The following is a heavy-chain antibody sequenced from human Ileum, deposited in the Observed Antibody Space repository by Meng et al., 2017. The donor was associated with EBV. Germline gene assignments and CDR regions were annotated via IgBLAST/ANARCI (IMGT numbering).Heavy chain of an antibody. CDR3: ARMSSVALPAAIDF. J-gene: IGHJ4*02. Sequence: QLGGSGGGSVQPGGSLRLSFAASGFTFNNYAMTWVRQAPGKGLEYVSGISGSGRTTDYADSVKGRFTMSRDNSKSTHYLQLNSLRAEDTAVYFCARMSSVALPAAIDFWGQGTLVTVSS. CDR2: ISGSGRTT. V-gene: IGHV3-23*04. D-gene: IGHD2-2*01. CDR1: GFTFNNYA.